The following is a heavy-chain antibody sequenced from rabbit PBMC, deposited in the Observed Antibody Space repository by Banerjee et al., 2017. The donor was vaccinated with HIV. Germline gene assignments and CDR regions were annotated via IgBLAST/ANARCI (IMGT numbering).Heavy chain of an antibody. CDR2: IYTAGSGST. V-gene: IGHV1S45*01. CDR1: GFYFSSYY. D-gene: IGHD6-1*01. Sequence: QAQLKESGGGLVPPGGSLILSCTASGFYFSSYYMCFVRQAPGKGLEWIGCIYTAGSGSTYYASWAKGRFTISKTSSTTVTLQMTSLTAADTATYFCARTYDSDGGYGWTLWGPGTLVTVS. CDR3: ARTYDSDGGYGWTL. J-gene: IGHJ4*01.